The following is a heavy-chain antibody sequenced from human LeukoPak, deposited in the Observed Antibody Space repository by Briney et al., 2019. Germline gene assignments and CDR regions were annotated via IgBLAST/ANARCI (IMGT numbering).Heavy chain of an antibody. CDR3: AKVGGIAAAVHY. D-gene: IGHD6-13*01. J-gene: IGHJ4*02. Sequence: HPGGSLRLSCAASGFSFDAYTMHWVRQAPGKGLEYVSAISSNGGSTYYADSVKGRFTISRDNSKNTLYLQMNSLRAEDTAVYYCAKVGGIAAAVHYWGQGTLVTVSS. CDR2: ISSNGGST. CDR1: GFSFDAYT. V-gene: IGHV3-64*04.